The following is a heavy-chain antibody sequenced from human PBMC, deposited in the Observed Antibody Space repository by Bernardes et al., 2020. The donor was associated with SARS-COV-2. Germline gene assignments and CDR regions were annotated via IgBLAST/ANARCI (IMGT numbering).Heavy chain of an antibody. D-gene: IGHD1-1*01. J-gene: IGHJ6*02. V-gene: IGHV3-23*01. CDR1: GFIFSSYE. CDR2: ISGSGRST. Sequence: GGSLRLSCAASGFIFSSYEMSWVRQAPGMGLEWVSAISGSGRSTYYADSVKGRFTISRDNSKNTLFLQMNTLRAEDTAVYYCAKEERWGNYYGMDVWGPGTTVTVSS. CDR3: AKEERWGNYYGMDV.